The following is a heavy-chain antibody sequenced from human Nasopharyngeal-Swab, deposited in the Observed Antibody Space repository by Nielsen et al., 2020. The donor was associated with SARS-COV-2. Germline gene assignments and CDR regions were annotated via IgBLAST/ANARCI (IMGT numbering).Heavy chain of an antibody. V-gene: IGHV4-59*01. J-gene: IGHJ4*02. Sequence: SETLSLTCTVSGGSMSTYFWSWIRQPPGKGLDWIASVFSSGSAKYNPSLQSRVIISLDTSRNQFSLNLSSVTAADTAVYYCAALTVTTYGEYFDYWGQGALVTVSS. CDR1: GGSMSTYF. CDR3: AALTVTTYGEYFDY. CDR2: VFSSGSA. D-gene: IGHD4-17*01.